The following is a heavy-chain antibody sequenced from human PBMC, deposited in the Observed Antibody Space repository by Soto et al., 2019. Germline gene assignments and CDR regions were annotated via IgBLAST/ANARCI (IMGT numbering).Heavy chain of an antibody. Sequence: GGSLRLSCAASGFTFCSYGMHWVRQAPGKGLEWVAVISYDGSNKYYADSVKGRFTISRDNSKNTLYLQMNSLRAEDTAVYYCAKVAFDYWGQGTLVTVSS. J-gene: IGHJ4*02. CDR2: ISYDGSNK. CDR1: GFTFCSYG. V-gene: IGHV3-30*18. CDR3: AKVAFDY.